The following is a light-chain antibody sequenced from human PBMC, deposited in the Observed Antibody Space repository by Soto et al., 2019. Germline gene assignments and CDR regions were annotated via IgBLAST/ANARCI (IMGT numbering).Light chain of an antibody. CDR3: QQDSNWPPTYT. J-gene: IGKJ2*01. Sequence: EIVMTHSPVLLSVLPGEGATLFCMASQSVNTNLAWYQQKPGQTPKLLIYGASTSATGIPARFSRSGSGTEFTITISSLQSEDFAVYYCQQDSNWPPTYTFGQGTKLEIK. CDR2: GAS. CDR1: QSVNTN. V-gene: IGKV3-15*01.